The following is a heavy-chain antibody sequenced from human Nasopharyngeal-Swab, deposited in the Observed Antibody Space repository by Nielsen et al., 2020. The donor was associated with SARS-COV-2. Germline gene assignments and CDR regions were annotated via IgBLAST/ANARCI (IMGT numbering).Heavy chain of an antibody. J-gene: IGHJ3*02. CDR3: ARGDILTGSQAAFDI. CDR2: IYYSGST. D-gene: IGHD3-9*01. Sequence: WIRQPRGKGLEWIGYIYYSGSTNYNPSLKSRVTISVDTSNNQFSLNLSSVTAADTAVYYCARGDILTGSQAAFDIWGQGTMVTVSS. V-gene: IGHV4-59*01.